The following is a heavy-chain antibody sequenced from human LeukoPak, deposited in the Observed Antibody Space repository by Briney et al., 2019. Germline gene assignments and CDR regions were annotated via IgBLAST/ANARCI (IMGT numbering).Heavy chain of an antibody. D-gene: IGHD2-2*01. CDR1: GFTFSSYA. CDR2: ISGSGGST. CDR3: AKRGYCSSTSCYAPLFLEAVFDY. Sequence: GGSLRLSCAASGFTFSSYAMSWVRQAPGKGLEWVSAISGSGGSTYYADSVKGRFTISRDNSKNTLYLQMNSLRAEDTAVYYCAKRGYCSSTSCYAPLFLEAVFDYWGQGTLVTVSS. V-gene: IGHV3-23*01. J-gene: IGHJ4*02.